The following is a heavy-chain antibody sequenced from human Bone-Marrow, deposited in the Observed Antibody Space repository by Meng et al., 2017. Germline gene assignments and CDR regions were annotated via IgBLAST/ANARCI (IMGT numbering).Heavy chain of an antibody. D-gene: IGHD1-26*01. J-gene: IGHJ2*01. V-gene: IGHV3-23*01. CDR1: GFTFSSYS. Sequence: GESLKISCAASGFTFSSYSMSWVRQAPGKGLERVSAITGSGGSTYYADSMKGRFTISRDNSKNTLYVQMNSLRAEDTAVYYCAKEVGATHWYFDLWGRGTLVTVSS. CDR3: AKEVGATHWYFDL. CDR2: ITGSGGST.